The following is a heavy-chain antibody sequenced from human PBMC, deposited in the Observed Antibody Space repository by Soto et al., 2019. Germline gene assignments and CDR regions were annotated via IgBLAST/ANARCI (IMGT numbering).Heavy chain of an antibody. CDR1: GYTFTSYG. Sequence: QVQLMQSGVEVKRPGASVKVSCKASGYTFTSYGITWVRQAPGQGLEWMGWIDTYNGKTYYAQNLQGRVTMTTDTSTSTAYKELRSLRSDDTAVYYCARGITFGGVLNGMDVWGQGTTVTVSS. V-gene: IGHV1-18*01. J-gene: IGHJ6*02. CDR3: ARGITFGGVLNGMDV. CDR2: IDTYNGKT. D-gene: IGHD3-16*01.